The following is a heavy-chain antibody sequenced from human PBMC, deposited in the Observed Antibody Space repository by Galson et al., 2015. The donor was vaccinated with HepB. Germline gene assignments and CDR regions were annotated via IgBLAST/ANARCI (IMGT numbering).Heavy chain of an antibody. D-gene: IGHD3-3*01. V-gene: IGHV1-69*13. CDR1: GGTFSSYA. Sequence: SVKVSCKASGGTFSSYAISRVRQAPGQGLEWMGGIIPIFGTANYAQKFQGRVTITADESTSTAYMELSSLRSEDTAVYYCARSESFGVVIIGAFDIWGQGTMVTVSS. J-gene: IGHJ3*02. CDR3: ARSESFGVVIIGAFDI. CDR2: IIPIFGTA.